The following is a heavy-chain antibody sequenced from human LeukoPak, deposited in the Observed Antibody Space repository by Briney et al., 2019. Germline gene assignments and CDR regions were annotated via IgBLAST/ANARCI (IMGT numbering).Heavy chain of an antibody. V-gene: IGHV4-34*01. J-gene: IGHJ4*02. Sequence: SETLSLTCAVYGGSFSGYYWSWIRQPPGKGLEWIGEINHSGSTNYNPSLKSRVTISVDTSKNQFSLKLSSVTAADTAVYYCARGERGSSGPATLSLYGDSNTSFDYWGQGTLVTVSS. CDR2: INHSGST. D-gene: IGHD4-17*01. CDR3: ARGERGSSGPATLSLYGDSNTSFDY. CDR1: GGSFSGYY.